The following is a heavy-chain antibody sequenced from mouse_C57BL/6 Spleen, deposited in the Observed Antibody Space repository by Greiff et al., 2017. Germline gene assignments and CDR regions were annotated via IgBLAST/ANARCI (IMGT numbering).Heavy chain of an antibody. J-gene: IGHJ3*01. V-gene: IGHV1-4*01. CDR3: ARGYDYDATPFAY. CDR1: GYTFTSYT. CDR2: INPSSGYT. Sequence: VQLQQSGAELARPGASVKMSCKASGYTFTSYTMHWVKQRPGQGLEWIGYINPSSGYTKYNQKFKDKATLTADKSSSSAYMQLSSLTSEDSAVYYCARGYDYDATPFAYWGQGTLVTVSA. D-gene: IGHD2-4*01.